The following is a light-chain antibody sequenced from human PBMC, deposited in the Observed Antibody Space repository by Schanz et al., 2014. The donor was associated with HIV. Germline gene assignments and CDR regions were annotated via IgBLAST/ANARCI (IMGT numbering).Light chain of an antibody. Sequence: EMVMTQSPATLSVSPGERATLSCRASQSVTSDLAWYQQKPGQAPRLLIYGASTRATGIPARFSGSWSGTEFTLTISSLQSEDFAVYYCQQYNDWPPRWTFGQGTKVEIK. CDR1: QSVTSD. J-gene: IGKJ1*01. CDR3: QQYNDWPPRWT. V-gene: IGKV3-15*01. CDR2: GAS.